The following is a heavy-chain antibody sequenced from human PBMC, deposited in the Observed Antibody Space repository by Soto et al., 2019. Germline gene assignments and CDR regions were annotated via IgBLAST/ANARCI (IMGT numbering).Heavy chain of an antibody. D-gene: IGHD3-22*01. CDR2: ISAYNGNT. CDR1: GYTFTSYG. J-gene: IGHJ6*02. CDR3: ARPYYDGSGYYGGYYYYYGMDV. V-gene: IGHV1-18*01. Sequence: ASVKVSCKASGYTFTSYGISWVRQAPGQGLEWMGWISAYNGNTNYAQKLQGRVTMTTDTSTSTAYMELRSLRSDDTAVYYCARPYYDGSGYYGGYYYYYGMDVWGQGTTVTVSS.